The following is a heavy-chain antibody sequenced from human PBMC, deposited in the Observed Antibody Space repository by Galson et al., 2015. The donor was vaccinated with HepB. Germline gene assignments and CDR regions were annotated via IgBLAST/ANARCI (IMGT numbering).Heavy chain of an antibody. V-gene: IGHV3-7*03. D-gene: IGHD6-13*01. Sequence: SLRLYSTGSGFTVSSYWMSWVSQAPGNGLAWVSTIKQDGSENSYVASVKGRFTISRDNAKNSLYLQMNCLRAEDTAVYYCARDSSSWYYYYGMDVWGQGTTVTVSS. J-gene: IGHJ6*02. CDR2: IKQDGSEN. CDR3: ARDSSSWYYYYGMDV. CDR1: GFTVSSYW.